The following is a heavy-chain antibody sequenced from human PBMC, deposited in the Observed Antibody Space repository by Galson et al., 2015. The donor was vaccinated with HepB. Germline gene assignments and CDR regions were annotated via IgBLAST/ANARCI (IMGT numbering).Heavy chain of an antibody. CDR3: ARIGEDTAMVTGPDY. D-gene: IGHD5-18*01. CDR2: IDPSDSYT. J-gene: IGHJ4*02. V-gene: IGHV5-10-1*01. CDR1: GYSFTSYW. Sequence: QSGAEVKKPGESLRISCKGSGYSFTSYWISWVRQMPGKGLEWMGRIDPSDSYTNYSPSFQGHVTISADKSISTAYLQWSSLKASDTAMYYCARIGEDTAMVTGPDYWGQGTLVTVSS.